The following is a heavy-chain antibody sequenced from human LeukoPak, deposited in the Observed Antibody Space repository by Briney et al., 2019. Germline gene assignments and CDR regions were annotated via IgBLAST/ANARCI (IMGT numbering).Heavy chain of an antibody. D-gene: IGHD6-13*01. J-gene: IGHJ4*02. CDR3: AGDAGTGEFDY. CDR2: IRYDGGNK. V-gene: IGHV3-30*02. Sequence: GGSLRLSCAASGFTFSSYGMHWVRQAPGKGLEWVAFIRYDGGNKYYADSVKGRFTISRDNSKNTLYLQMNSLRAEDTAVYYCAGDAGTGEFDYWGQGTLVTVSS. CDR1: GFTFSSYG.